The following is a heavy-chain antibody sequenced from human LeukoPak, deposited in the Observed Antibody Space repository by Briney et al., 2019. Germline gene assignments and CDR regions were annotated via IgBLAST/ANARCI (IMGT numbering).Heavy chain of an antibody. CDR2: ISGSGGST. Sequence: GGSLRLSCAASGFTFSSYAMSWVRQAPGKGLEWVSAISGSGGSTYYADSVKGRFTISRDNSKNTLYLQMNSLRAEDTAVYYGAKNGYYGSGPPDYWGQGTLVTVSS. CDR3: AKNGYYGSGPPDY. V-gene: IGHV3-23*01. D-gene: IGHD3-10*01. J-gene: IGHJ4*02. CDR1: GFTFSSYA.